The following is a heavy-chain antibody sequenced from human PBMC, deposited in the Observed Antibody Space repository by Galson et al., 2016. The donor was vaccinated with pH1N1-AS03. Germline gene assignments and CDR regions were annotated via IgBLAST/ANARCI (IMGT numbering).Heavy chain of an antibody. J-gene: IGHJ4*02. V-gene: IGHV3-23*01. CDR2: YGGSDENT. D-gene: IGHD3-10*01. CDR3: TTVAGTYYNGAY. CDR1: RFIFSSYQ. Sequence: SLRLSCAASRFIFSSYQMSWVRQAPGKGLEWVSTYGGSDENTYYADSVKGRFTISRDSSKNTLYLQMNTLGAEDTALYYCTTVAGTYYNGAYWGQRSLVTVSS.